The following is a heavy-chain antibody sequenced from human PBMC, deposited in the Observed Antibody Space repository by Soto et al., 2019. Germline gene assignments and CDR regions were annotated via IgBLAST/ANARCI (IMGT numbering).Heavy chain of an antibody. D-gene: IGHD3-22*01. CDR2: IYHSGST. CDR1: GGSISSSNC. V-gene: IGHV4-4*02. CDR3: ACSSYYYDSRGNIFPGY. Sequence: QVQLQESGPGLEKPSGTLSLTCAVAGGSISSSNCWSWVRQPPGKGLEWIGEIYHSGSTNYNPSLKSRVTISVDKSKNQFSLKLSSVTAADTAVYYCACSSYYYDSRGNIFPGYWGQGTLVTVSP. J-gene: IGHJ4*02.